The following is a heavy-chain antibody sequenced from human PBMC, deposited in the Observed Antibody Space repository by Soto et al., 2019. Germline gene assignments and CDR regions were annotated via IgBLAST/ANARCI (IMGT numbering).Heavy chain of an antibody. V-gene: IGHV4-61*01. D-gene: IGHD5-12*01. CDR2: ISNSGNT. CDR1: GGSGRSENYY. Sequence: SETLSLTCTVSGGSGRSENYYWSWIRQPPGKGLEWIGFISNSGNTNYNPSLKSRVTISLDTSKNQFSLRLSSVTAADTAVYYCAREIQRGGYNVGSGGMEVWGQGTTGTVAS. CDR3: AREIQRGGYNVGSGGMEV. J-gene: IGHJ6*02.